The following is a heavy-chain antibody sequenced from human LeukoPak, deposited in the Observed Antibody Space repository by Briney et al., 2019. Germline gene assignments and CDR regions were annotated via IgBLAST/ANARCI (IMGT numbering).Heavy chain of an antibody. CDR2: ISYDGSNK. CDR3: AKDQGEWETYYFDY. Sequence: RRSLRLSCAASGFTFSSYAMHWVRQAPGKGLEWVAVISYDGSNKYYADSVKGRFTISRDNSKNTLYLQMNSLRAEDTAVYYCAKDQGEWETYYFDYWGQGTLVTVSS. V-gene: IGHV3-30-3*01. J-gene: IGHJ4*02. CDR1: GFTFSSYA. D-gene: IGHD1-26*01.